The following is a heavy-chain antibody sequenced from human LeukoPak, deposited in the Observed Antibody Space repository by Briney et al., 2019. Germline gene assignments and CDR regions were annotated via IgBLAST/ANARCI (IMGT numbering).Heavy chain of an antibody. CDR2: ISGSGGST. CDR3: AKLVTAWGVDY. Sequence: GGSLRLSCAASGFTFSIYDMSWVRQAPGKGLEWVSAISGSGGSTYYADSVKGRFTISRDNSKNTLYLQMNSLRAEDTAVYYCAKLVTAWGVDYWGQGTLVTVSS. V-gene: IGHV3-23*01. J-gene: IGHJ4*02. CDR1: GFTFSIYD. D-gene: IGHD3-16*01.